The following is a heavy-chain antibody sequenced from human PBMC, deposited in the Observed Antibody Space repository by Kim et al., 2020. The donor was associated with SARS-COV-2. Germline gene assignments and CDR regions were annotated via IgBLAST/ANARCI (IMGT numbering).Heavy chain of an antibody. CDR2: ISSSTSYT. V-gene: IGHV3-11*05. CDR1: GFTFSDYS. CDR3: ARVPTGSRRWAWLDA. J-gene: IGHJ5*01. D-gene: IGHD6-13*01. Sequence: GGSLRLSCAASGFTFSDYSMSWIRQAPGKGLEWVAYISSSTSYTKYADSVTGRVTISRDNAKNSLYLQMNSLRAEDTAVYYCARVPTGSRRWAWLDAWG.